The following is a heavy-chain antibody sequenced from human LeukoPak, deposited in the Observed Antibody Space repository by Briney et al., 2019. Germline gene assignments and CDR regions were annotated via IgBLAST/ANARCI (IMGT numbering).Heavy chain of an antibody. CDR2: INHSGST. Sequence: SETLSLTCAVYGGSFSGYDWSWIRQPPGKGLEWIGEINHSGSTNYNPSLKSRVTISVDTSKNQFSLKLSSVTAADTAVYYCARGESGGSCYDYWGQGTLVTVSS. V-gene: IGHV4-34*01. D-gene: IGHD2-15*01. J-gene: IGHJ4*02. CDR3: ARGESGGSCYDY. CDR1: GGSFSGYD.